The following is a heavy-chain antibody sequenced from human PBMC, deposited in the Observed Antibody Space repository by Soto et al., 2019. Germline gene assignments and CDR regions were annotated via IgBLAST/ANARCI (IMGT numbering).Heavy chain of an antibody. V-gene: IGHV3-74*01. Sequence: EVQLVQSGGGLVQPGGSLRLSCVASGFTFSNYWMHWVRQAPGKGLEWVAYINSNGYNTNYADSVKGRFTVSRDNSNDILYLQMDNLRVEDTSVYYCATLIQLWTPDFDYWGRGTQVTVSS. CDR3: ATLIQLWTPDFDY. CDR2: INSNGYNT. J-gene: IGHJ4*02. D-gene: IGHD3-3*01. CDR1: GFTFSNYW.